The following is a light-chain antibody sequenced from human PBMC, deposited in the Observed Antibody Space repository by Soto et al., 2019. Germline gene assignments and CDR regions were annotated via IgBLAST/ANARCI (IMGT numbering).Light chain of an antibody. V-gene: IGKV3-11*01. J-gene: IGKJ5*01. CDR2: VAS. CDR3: QQRSNWPS. Sequence: EIVWTQSPATLSFSPGERATLSCRASQSVSSYLAWYQQKPGQAPRLLIYVASNRATGIPARFSGSGSETDFTTTLSSLEPEDFAVYYCQQRSNWPSFGQETRLEIK. CDR1: QSVSSY.